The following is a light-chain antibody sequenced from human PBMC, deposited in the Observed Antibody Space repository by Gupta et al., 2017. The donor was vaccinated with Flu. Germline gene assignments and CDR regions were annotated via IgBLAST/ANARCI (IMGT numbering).Light chain of an antibody. V-gene: IGKV3-20*01. CDR1: QSVSSNY. Sequence: EIVLTQSPGTLSLSPGERVSLSCRAIQSVSSNYLAWYQQKPGQAPRLLIYGAFSRATGVPDRFSGSGSGTDFTLTISRLEPEDFAVYDCQHYGTFGQGTRLEIK. CDR2: GAF. CDR3: QHYGT. J-gene: IGKJ5*01.